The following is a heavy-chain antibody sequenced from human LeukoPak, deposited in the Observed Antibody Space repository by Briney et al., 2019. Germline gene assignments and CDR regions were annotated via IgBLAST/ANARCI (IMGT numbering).Heavy chain of an antibody. CDR3: AREAVVPAAISEWFDP. CDR1: GYTFTGYY. Sequence: ASVKVSCKASGYTFTGYYMHWVRQAPGQGLEWMGWINPSSGGTNYAQKFQGRVTMTRDTSISTAYMELSRLRSDDTAVYYCAREAVVPAAISEWFDPWGQGTLVTVSS. V-gene: IGHV1-2*02. J-gene: IGHJ5*02. D-gene: IGHD2-2*01. CDR2: INPSSGGT.